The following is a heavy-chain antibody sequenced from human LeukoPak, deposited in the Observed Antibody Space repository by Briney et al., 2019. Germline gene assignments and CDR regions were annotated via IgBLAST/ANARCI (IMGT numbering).Heavy chain of an antibody. D-gene: IGHD5-12*01. CDR1: GGSVSSGSYY. V-gene: IGHV4-61*01. Sequence: SETLSLTCSVSGGSVSSGSYYWSWIRQPPGKGLEWIGYSYYIGSTKYNPSLKSRVTISVDTSKNQFSLKVSSVTAADTAVYYCARAGIVATATNSDYWGQGTLVTVSS. J-gene: IGHJ4*02. CDR2: SYYIGST. CDR3: ARAGIVATATNSDY.